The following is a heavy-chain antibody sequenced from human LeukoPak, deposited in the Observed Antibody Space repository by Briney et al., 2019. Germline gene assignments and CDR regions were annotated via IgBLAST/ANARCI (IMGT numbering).Heavy chain of an antibody. CDR2: ISSSSSTI. Sequence: HPGGSLRLSCAASGFTFSSYSMNWVRQAPGKGLEWVSYISSSSSTIYYADSVKGRFTISRDNAKNSLYLQMNSLRAEDTAVYYCARRACGGDCYGRPGPNYYYYYMDVWGKGTTVTVSS. V-gene: IGHV3-48*01. D-gene: IGHD2-21*01. CDR3: ARRACGGDCYGRPGPNYYYYYMDV. CDR1: GFTFSSYS. J-gene: IGHJ6*03.